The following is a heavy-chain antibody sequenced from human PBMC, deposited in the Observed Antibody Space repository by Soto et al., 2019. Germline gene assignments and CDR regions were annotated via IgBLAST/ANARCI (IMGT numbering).Heavy chain of an antibody. Sequence: QVQIVQSGAEVKKPGASVKVSCKTSGYTFTLYTIHWVRQAPGQRLEWMGWINTGNGNTKYSQRFQGRVTMSRDKPTGTAKMELGSLTSEDTAVFYCAQLGGGYIFGPYLDYWGQGTLVTVSS. J-gene: IGHJ4*02. D-gene: IGHD5-18*01. V-gene: IGHV1-3*04. CDR3: AQLGGGYIFGPYLDY. CDR1: GYTFTLYT. CDR2: INTGNGNT.